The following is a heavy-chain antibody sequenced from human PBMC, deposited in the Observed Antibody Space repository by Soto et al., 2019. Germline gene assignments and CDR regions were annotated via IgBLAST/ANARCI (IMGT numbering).Heavy chain of an antibody. J-gene: IGHJ6*02. Sequence: GESLKISCKGSGYSFTSYWISWVRQMPGKGLEWMGRIDPSDSYTNYSPSSQGHVTISADKSISTAYLQWSSLKASDTAMYYCARYIVGATIDYYYYGMDVWGQGTTVTVSS. V-gene: IGHV5-10-1*01. D-gene: IGHD1-26*01. CDR1: GYSFTSYW. CDR2: IDPSDSYT. CDR3: ARYIVGATIDYYYYGMDV.